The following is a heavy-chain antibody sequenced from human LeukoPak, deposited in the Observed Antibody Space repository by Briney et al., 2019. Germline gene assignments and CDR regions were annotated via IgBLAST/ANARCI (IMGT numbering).Heavy chain of an antibody. D-gene: IGHD6-19*01. CDR1: GFTFSSYS. V-gene: IGHV3-21*01. CDR3: ARETAIYSSGWFSWFDP. J-gene: IGHJ5*02. CDR2: ISSSSSYI. Sequence: PGGSLRLSCAASGFTFSSYSMNWVRQAPGKGLEWVSSISSSSSYIYYADSVKGRFTISRDNAKNSLYLQMNSLRAEDTAVYYCARETAIYSSGWFSWFDPWDQGTLVTVSS.